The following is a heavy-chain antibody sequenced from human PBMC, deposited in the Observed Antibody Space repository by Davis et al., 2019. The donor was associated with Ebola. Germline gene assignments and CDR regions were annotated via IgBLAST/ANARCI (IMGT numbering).Heavy chain of an antibody. Sequence: GESLKISCAASGFTFSSYSMNWVRQAPGKGLEWVSSISSSSSYIYYADSVKGRFTISRDNAKNSLYLQMNSLRAEDTAVYYCARSYILYDFWSGYYGGFDYWGQGTLVTVSS. D-gene: IGHD3-3*01. CDR2: ISSSSSYI. CDR3: ARSYILYDFWSGYYGGFDY. V-gene: IGHV3-21*01. CDR1: GFTFSSYS. J-gene: IGHJ4*02.